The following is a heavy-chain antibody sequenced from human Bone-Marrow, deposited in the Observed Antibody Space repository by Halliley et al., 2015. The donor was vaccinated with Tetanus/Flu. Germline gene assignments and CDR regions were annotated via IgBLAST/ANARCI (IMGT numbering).Heavy chain of an antibody. CDR2: IYPEDSEN. V-gene: IGHV5-51*01. J-gene: IGHJ4*02. CDR3: ARQWSFGSRLDF. Sequence: EWVENIYPEDSENKSTPPFQGPVACTVDKSTNAAYLQWSSLKASDTAVYYCARQWSFGSRLDFWGQGTLITVSS. D-gene: IGHD2-15*01.